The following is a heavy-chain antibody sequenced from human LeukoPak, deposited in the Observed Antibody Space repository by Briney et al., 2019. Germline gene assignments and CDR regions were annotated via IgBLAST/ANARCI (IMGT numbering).Heavy chain of an antibody. V-gene: IGHV3-48*01. CDR1: GFTFSSHS. CDR3: AREKDYYYGMDV. Sequence: GGSLRLSCAASGFTFSSHSMNWVRQAPGKGLEWVSYISSSSSTIYYADSVKGRFTISRDNAKNSLYLQMNSLRAEDTAVYYCAREKDYYYGMDVWGQGTTVTVSS. J-gene: IGHJ6*02. CDR2: ISSSSSTI.